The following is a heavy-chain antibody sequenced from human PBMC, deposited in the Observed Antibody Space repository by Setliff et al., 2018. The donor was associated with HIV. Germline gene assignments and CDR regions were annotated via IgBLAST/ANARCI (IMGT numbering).Heavy chain of an antibody. CDR2: ISSTGDA. CDR1: GDSINSHF. J-gene: IGHJ3*02. CDR3: ARGVKRAFDI. Sequence: SETLSLTCTVSGDSINSHFWTWIRQPPRKGLEWIGYISSTGDAWYNPSLKSRGTMSIDTSKIHFSLTLSSVSGADTALYFFARGVKRAFDIWGQGAMVTVSS. V-gene: IGHV4-59*11.